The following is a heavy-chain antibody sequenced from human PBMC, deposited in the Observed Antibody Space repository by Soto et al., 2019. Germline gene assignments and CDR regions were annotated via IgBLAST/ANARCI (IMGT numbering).Heavy chain of an antibody. CDR2: INPSGGST. CDR3: ARARLLAMVRGVSNWFDP. J-gene: IGHJ5*02. Sequence: ASVKVSCKASGYTFTIYYMHWVRQAPGQGLEWMGIINPSGGSTSYAQKFQGRVTMTRDTSTSTVYMELSSLRSEDTAVYYCARARLLAMVRGVSNWFDPWGQGTLVTVSS. D-gene: IGHD3-10*01. CDR1: GYTFTIYY. V-gene: IGHV1-46*01.